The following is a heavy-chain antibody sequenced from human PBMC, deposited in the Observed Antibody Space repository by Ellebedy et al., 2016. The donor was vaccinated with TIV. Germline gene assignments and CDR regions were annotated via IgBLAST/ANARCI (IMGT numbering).Heavy chain of an antibody. CDR3: ARGYCSGSSCPEDY. Sequence: GGSLRLXXAASGFTFSSYAMHWVRQAPGKGLEYVSAISGNGGTTYYANSVKGRFTISRDTSKNTLYLHMGSLRAEDMAVYYCARGYCSGSSCPEDYWGRGTLVTVSS. CDR1: GFTFSSYA. CDR2: ISGNGGTT. D-gene: IGHD2-2*01. J-gene: IGHJ4*02. V-gene: IGHV3-64*01.